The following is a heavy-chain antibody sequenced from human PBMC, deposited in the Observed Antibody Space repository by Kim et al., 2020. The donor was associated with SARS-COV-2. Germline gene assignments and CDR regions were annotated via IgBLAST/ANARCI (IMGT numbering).Heavy chain of an antibody. CDR1: GFTFSSYG. V-gene: IGHV3-33*06. CDR3: AKSRDGYNPGDY. Sequence: GGSLRLSCAASGFTFSSYGMHWVRQAPGKGLEWVAVIWYDGSNKYYADSVKGRFTISRDNSKDTLYLQMNSLRAEDTAVYYCAKSRDGYNPGDYWGQGTLVTVSS. J-gene: IGHJ4*02. D-gene: IGHD5-12*01. CDR2: IWYDGSNK.